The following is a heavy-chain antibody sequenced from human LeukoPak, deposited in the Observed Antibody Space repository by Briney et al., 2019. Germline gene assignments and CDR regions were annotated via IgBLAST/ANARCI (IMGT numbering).Heavy chain of an antibody. V-gene: IGHV3-23*01. J-gene: IGHJ6*04. CDR2: ISGSGGST. CDR3: AKGAAAGLYYYGMDV. Sequence: GGSLRLSCAASGFTFSSYAMSWGRQAPGKGLEWVSAISGSGGSTYYADSVKGRFTISRDNSKNTLYLQMNSLRAEDTAVYYCAKGAAAGLYYYGMDVWGKGTTVTVSS. D-gene: IGHD6-13*01. CDR1: GFTFSSYA.